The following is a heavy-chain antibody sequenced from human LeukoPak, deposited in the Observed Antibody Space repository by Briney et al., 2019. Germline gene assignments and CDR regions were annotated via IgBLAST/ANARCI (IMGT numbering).Heavy chain of an antibody. Sequence: GGSLRLSCAASGFTFSSYAMSWVRQAPGKGLEWVSVISFSGGSTNYADSVKGRLTISRDNSKNTLYLQMNSLRPDDTAVYYCAKDRAGGSVWYAFDPWGQGTLVTVSS. CDR1: GFTFSSYA. V-gene: IGHV3-23*01. CDR3: AKDRAGGSVWYAFDP. CDR2: ISFSGGST. J-gene: IGHJ5*02. D-gene: IGHD6-13*01.